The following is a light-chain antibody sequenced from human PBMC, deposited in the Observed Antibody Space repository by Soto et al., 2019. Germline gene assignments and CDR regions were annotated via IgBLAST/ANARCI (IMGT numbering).Light chain of an antibody. Sequence: DIPTTQSPASLSATVADRVIITCRASQSISNHLNWYQQKPGKAPKLLIFAASSLQSGVPSRFSGSRSGPDFTLTISSLQPEDFATYYCQQSYSSPPTFGQGTKVDI. CDR3: QQSYSSPPT. J-gene: IGKJ1*01. CDR2: AAS. V-gene: IGKV1-39*01. CDR1: QSISNH.